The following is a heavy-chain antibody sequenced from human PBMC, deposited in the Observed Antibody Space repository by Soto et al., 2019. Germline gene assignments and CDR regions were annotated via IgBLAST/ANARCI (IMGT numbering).Heavy chain of an antibody. CDR2: IYHSGIT. CDR1: GYSISSGYF. CDR3: ARAFHYDNSGYLGY. Sequence: PSETLSLTCAVSGYSISSGYFWGWIRQPPGKGLEWIGSIYHSGITYYNPSLKSRVTISVDTSKNQFSLKLTSVTAADTAVYYCARAFHYDNSGYLGYWGQGTLVTVSS. D-gene: IGHD3-22*01. V-gene: IGHV4-38-2*01. J-gene: IGHJ4*02.